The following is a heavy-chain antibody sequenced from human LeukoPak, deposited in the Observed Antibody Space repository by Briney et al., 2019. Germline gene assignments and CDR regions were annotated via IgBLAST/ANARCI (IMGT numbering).Heavy chain of an antibody. J-gene: IGHJ4*02. Sequence: PSETLSLTCVVSGGSISSSNWWSWVRQPPGKGLEWTGEIYHSGSTNYNPSLKSRVTISVDKSKNQFSLKLSSVTAADTAVYYCATWFGKSVFDYWGQGTLVTVSS. D-gene: IGHD3-10*01. V-gene: IGHV4-4*02. CDR3: ATWFGKSVFDY. CDR2: IYHSGST. CDR1: GGSISSSNW.